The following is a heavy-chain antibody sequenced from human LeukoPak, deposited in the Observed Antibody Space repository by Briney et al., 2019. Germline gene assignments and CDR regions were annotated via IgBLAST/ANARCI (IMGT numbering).Heavy chain of an antibody. Sequence: GGSLRLSCAASGFSYSIYWMHWVRQAPGKGLVWVSLIDTDGSRTSYAESVKGRFNISRDDAKNMLYLQMNSLRVEDTAVYYCARANQFHYYYGMDVWGQGTTVTVSS. V-gene: IGHV3-74*01. CDR3: ARANQFHYYYGMDV. CDR2: IDTDGSRT. J-gene: IGHJ6*02. D-gene: IGHD2-21*01. CDR1: GFSYSIYW.